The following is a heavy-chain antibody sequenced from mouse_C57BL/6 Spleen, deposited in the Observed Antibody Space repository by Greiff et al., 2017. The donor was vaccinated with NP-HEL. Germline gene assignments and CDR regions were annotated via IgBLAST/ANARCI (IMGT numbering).Heavy chain of an antibody. Sequence: EVQLVESGGDLVKPGGSLKLSCAASGFTFSSYGMSWVRQTPDKRLEWVATISSGGSYTYYPDSVKGRFTISRDNAKNTLYLQMSSLKSEDTAMYYCARDGGSTDYWGQGTTLTVSS. D-gene: IGHD1-1*01. CDR2: ISSGGSYT. CDR3: ARDGGSTDY. V-gene: IGHV5-6*01. CDR1: GFTFSSYG. J-gene: IGHJ2*01.